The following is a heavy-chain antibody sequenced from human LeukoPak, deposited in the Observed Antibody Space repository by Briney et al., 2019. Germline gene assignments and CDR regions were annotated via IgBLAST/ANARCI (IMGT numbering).Heavy chain of an antibody. V-gene: IGHV4-34*01. CDR2: INHSGST. D-gene: IGHD3-3*01. CDR1: GGSFSGYY. CDR3: ARGPGIFRARFDP. Sequence: SETLSLTCAVYGGSFSGYYWSWIRQPPGKGLEWIGEINHSGSTNYNPSLKSRVTIPVDTSKNQFSLKLSSVTAADTAVYYCARGPGIFRARFDPWGQGTLVTVSS. J-gene: IGHJ5*02.